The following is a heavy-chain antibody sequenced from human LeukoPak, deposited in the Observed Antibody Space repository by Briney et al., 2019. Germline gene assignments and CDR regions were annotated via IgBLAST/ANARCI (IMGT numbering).Heavy chain of an antibody. J-gene: IGHJ4*02. CDR1: GGSISSSSYY. CDR2: IYYSGST. D-gene: IGHD6-13*01. Sequence: PSETLSLTCTVSGGSISSSSYYWGWTRQPPGKGLEWIGSIYYSGSTYYNPSLKSRVTISVDTSKNQFSLKLSSVTAADTAVYYCARVFRGYSSSWYPDYFDYWGQGTLVTVSS. V-gene: IGHV4-39*07. CDR3: ARVFRGYSSSWYPDYFDY.